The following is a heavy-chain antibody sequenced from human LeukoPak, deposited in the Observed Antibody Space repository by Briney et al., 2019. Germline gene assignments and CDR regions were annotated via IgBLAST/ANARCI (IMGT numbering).Heavy chain of an antibody. V-gene: IGHV3-15*01. CDR1: GFTFSNAW. Sequence: PGGSLRLSCAASGFTFSNAWMSWVRQAPGKGLEWVGRIKSKTDGGTTDYAAPVKGRFTISRDDSKNTLYLQMNSLKTEDTAVYYCTTDWGGDYGDFAPRGYWGQGTLVTVSS. J-gene: IGHJ4*02. D-gene: IGHD4-17*01. CDR3: TTDWGGDYGDFAPRGY. CDR2: IKSKTDGGTT.